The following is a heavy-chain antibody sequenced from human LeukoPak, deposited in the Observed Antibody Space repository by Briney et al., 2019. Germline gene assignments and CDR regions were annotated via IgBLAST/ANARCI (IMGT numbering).Heavy chain of an antibody. Sequence: GGSLRLSCAASGFTFSSYWMSWGRQAPGKGLEWVANIKQDGSEKYYVDSVKGRFTISRDNAKNSLYLQMNSLRAEDTAVYYCARLELGAYYDSSGHLWGQGTLVTVSS. V-gene: IGHV3-7*03. CDR2: IKQDGSEK. CDR3: ARLELGAYYDSSGHL. J-gene: IGHJ4*02. D-gene: IGHD3-22*01. CDR1: GFTFSSYW.